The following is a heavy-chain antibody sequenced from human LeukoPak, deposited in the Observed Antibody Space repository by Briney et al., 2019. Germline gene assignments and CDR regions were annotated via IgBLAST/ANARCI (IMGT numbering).Heavy chain of an antibody. V-gene: IGHV4-61*01. D-gene: IGHD6-13*01. J-gene: IGHJ4*02. CDR3: ARAGGSSSWYSGVYFDF. CDR1: GGSVSSGSYY. Sequence: PSETLSLTCTVSGGSVSSGSYYWSWIRQPPGKGLEWIGYIYYSGSTNYNPSLKSRVTISVDTSKIQFSLKLSSVTAADTAVYYCARAGGSSSWYSGVYFDFWGQGTLVTVSS. CDR2: IYYSGST.